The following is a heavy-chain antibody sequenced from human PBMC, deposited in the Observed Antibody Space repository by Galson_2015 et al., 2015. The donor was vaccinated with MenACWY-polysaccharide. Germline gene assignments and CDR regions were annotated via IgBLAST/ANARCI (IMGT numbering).Heavy chain of an antibody. Sequence: SETLSLTCAVSGGSIFINNWWSWVRQAPGKGLEWIGEVYHTGSTNYNPSLKSRVTISIDTSKNQFSLKLTSVTATDTAVYYCAVNPGYWGQGTLVTVPS. V-gene: IGHV4-4*02. CDR3: AVNPGY. J-gene: IGHJ4*02. CDR1: GGSIFINNW. CDR2: VYHTGST.